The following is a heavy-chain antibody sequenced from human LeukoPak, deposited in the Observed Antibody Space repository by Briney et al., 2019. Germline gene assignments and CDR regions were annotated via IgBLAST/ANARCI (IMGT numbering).Heavy chain of an antibody. V-gene: IGHV1-8*01. D-gene: IGHD3-22*01. Sequence: ASVKVSCKASVPTFTSYAINWVRQATGQGLEWMGWMNPNSGNTGYAQKFQGRVTMTRNTSISTAYMELSSLRSEDTAVYYCARIDYYDTYGYNWLDPWGQGTLVTVSS. J-gene: IGHJ5*02. CDR3: ARIDYYDTYGYNWLDP. CDR1: VPTFTSYA. CDR2: MNPNSGNT.